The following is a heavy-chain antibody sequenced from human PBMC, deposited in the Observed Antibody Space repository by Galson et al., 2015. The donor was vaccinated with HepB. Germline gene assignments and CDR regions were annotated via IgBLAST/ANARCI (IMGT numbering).Heavy chain of an antibody. Sequence: SLRLSCAASGFTFSSYGMHWVRQAPGKGLEWVAVISYDGSNKYYADSVKGRFTISRDNSKNTLYLQMNSLRAEDTAVYYCAEDGRDGEAIYWGQGTLVTVSS. J-gene: IGHJ4*02. CDR1: GFTFSSYG. CDR3: AEDGRDGEAIY. D-gene: IGHD4-17*01. CDR2: ISYDGSNK. V-gene: IGHV3-30*18.